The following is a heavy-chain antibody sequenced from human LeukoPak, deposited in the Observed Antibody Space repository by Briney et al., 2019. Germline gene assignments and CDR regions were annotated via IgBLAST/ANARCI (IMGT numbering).Heavy chain of an antibody. J-gene: IGHJ4*02. CDR2: ISSSGASI. Sequence: GGSLRLSCAASGFSFSDFYMSWIRQAPGKGLEWVSYISSSGASIYYADSVKGRFTISRDNARNSLYLQMNSLRAEDTAVYYCAGRFLEWSDVWGQGTLVTVSS. CDR3: AGRFLEWSDV. CDR1: GFSFSDFY. D-gene: IGHD3-3*01. V-gene: IGHV3-11*04.